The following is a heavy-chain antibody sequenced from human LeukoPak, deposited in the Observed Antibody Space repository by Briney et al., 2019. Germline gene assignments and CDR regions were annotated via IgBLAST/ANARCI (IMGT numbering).Heavy chain of an antibody. Sequence: GGSLRLSCAASGFTFSSYNMNWVRQAPGKGLEWISYISSSTSTIYYADSVKGRFTVSRDNAKNSLYLQMNSLRAEDTAVYYCAELGITMIGGVWGKGTTVTISS. J-gene: IGHJ6*04. CDR2: ISSSTSTI. CDR1: GFTFSSYN. V-gene: IGHV3-48*01. CDR3: AELGITMIGGV. D-gene: IGHD3-10*02.